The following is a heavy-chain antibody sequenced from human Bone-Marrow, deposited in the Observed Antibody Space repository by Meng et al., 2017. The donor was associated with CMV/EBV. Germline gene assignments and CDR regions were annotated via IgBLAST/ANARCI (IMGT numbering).Heavy chain of an antibody. J-gene: IGHJ4*02. CDR1: GFTFDDYA. V-gene: IGHV3-9*03. CDR2: ISWNSGSI. Sequence: GGSLRLSCAASGFTFDDYAMHWVRQAPGKGLEWVSGISWNSGSIGYADSVKDRFTISRDNAKNSLYLQMNSLRAEDMALYYCAKDASRAYYDFWSGYSHFDYWGQGTLVTVSS. D-gene: IGHD3-3*01. CDR3: AKDASRAYYDFWSGYSHFDY.